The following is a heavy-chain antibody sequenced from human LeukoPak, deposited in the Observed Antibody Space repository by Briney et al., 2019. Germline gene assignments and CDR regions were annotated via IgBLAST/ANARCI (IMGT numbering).Heavy chain of an antibody. D-gene: IGHD6-13*01. Sequence: GGSLRLSCAASGFTFSSYAMSWVRQAPGQGLEFVSAITGTGTTAFYADSVKGRYTVSRDNSKNTVHLQMSSLRAEDTAVYYCAKIGLGSSSWWYFDYWGQGALVTVSS. CDR3: AKIGLGSSSWWYFDY. CDR2: ITGTGTTA. V-gene: IGHV3-23*01. J-gene: IGHJ4*02. CDR1: GFTFSSYA.